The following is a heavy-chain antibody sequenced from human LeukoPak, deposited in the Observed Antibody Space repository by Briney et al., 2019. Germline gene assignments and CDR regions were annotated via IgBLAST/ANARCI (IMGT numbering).Heavy chain of an antibody. CDR1: GFTFSSYW. D-gene: IGHD5-12*01. V-gene: IGHV3-74*01. Sequence: GGSLRLSCAASGFTFSSYWMHWGRQAPGKGLVWVSRINSDGSSTSYADSVKGRFTISRDNAKNTLYLQMNSLRAEDTAVYYCARDFKRARYSATGYSFDYWGQGTLVTVSS. CDR3: ARDFKRARYSATGYSFDY. CDR2: INSDGSST. J-gene: IGHJ4*02.